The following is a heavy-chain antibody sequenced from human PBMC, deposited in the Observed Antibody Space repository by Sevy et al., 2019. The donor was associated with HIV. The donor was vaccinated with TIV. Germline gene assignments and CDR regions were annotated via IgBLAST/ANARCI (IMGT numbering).Heavy chain of an antibody. CDR2: ISAYNANT. V-gene: IGHV1-18*01. D-gene: IGHD6-13*01. CDR3: ARDKIAATGVMDY. Sequence: ASVKVSCKASGYTFTSYGINWVRQAPGQGLEWMGRISAYNANTNDAQNLQDRVTMTSDTSTSTAYMELWSLRSDDTAVYFCARDKIAATGVMDYWGQGTLVTVSS. J-gene: IGHJ4*02. CDR1: GYTFTSYG.